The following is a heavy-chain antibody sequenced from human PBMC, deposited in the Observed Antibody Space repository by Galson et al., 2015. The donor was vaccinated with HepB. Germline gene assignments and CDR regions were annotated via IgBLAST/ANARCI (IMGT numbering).Heavy chain of an antibody. V-gene: IGHV3-30-3*01. D-gene: IGHD6-13*01. Sequence: LRLSCAASGFTFSSYAMHWVRQAPGKGLEWVAVISYDGSNKYYADSVKGRFTISRDNSKNTLYLQMNSLRAEDTAVYYCARAMHIAYFGYWGQGTLVTVSS. CDR1: GFTFSSYA. CDR2: ISYDGSNK. J-gene: IGHJ4*02. CDR3: ARAMHIAYFGY.